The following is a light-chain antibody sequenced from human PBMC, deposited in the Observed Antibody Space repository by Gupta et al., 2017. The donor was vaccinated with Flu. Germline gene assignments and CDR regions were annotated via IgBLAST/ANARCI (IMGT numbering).Light chain of an antibody. CDR3: SSYTKTNTVVV. V-gene: IGLV2-14*01. CDR1: SSDVGGYDY. J-gene: IGLJ2*01. Sequence: IAISCTGTSSDVGGYDYVSWYQQHPGKAPELMIFEVSRRPSGIPDRFSGSKSGNTASLTISGLLAEDEAYYYCSSYTKTNTVVVFGGGTKLTVL. CDR2: EVS.